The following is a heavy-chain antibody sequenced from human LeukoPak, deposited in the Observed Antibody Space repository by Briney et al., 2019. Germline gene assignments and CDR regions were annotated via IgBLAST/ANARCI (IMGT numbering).Heavy chain of an antibody. CDR1: GGSFSGYY. CDR3: ALYSSSPVDY. Sequence: PSETLSLTCAVYGGSFSGYYWSWIRQPPGKGLEWIGEINHSGSTNYNPSLKSRVTISVDTSKNQFSLKLSSVTAADTAVYYCALYSSSPVDYWGQGTLVTVSS. J-gene: IGHJ4*02. V-gene: IGHV4-34*01. D-gene: IGHD6-6*01. CDR2: INHSGST.